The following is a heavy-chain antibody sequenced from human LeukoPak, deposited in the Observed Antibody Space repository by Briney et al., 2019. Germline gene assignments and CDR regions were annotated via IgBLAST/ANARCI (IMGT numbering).Heavy chain of an antibody. CDR3: ARDQSVLTYYYGSGSYYAPHYFDY. CDR1: GGSFSGYY. J-gene: IGHJ4*02. CDR2: ISHSGST. D-gene: IGHD3-10*01. Sequence: SETLSLTCAVYGGSFSGYYWSWNRQPPGKGLEWIGEISHSGSTNYNPSLKSRVTISVDTSKNQFSLKLSSVTAADTAVYYCARDQSVLTYYYGSGSYYAPHYFDYWGQGTLVTVSS. V-gene: IGHV4-34*01.